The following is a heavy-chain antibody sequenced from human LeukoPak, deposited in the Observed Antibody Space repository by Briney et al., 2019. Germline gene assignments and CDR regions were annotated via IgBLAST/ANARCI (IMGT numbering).Heavy chain of an antibody. D-gene: IGHD3-10*01. V-gene: IGHV1-69*13. CDR1: GGTFSSYA. J-gene: IGHJ1*01. Sequence: GASVKVSCKASGGTFSSYAISWVRQAPGQGLEWMGGITPIFGTANYAQKFQGRVTITADESTSTAYMELSSLRSEDTAVYYCARDLKDELLWFGELQDWGQGTLVTVSS. CDR2: ITPIFGTA. CDR3: ARDLKDELLWFGELQD.